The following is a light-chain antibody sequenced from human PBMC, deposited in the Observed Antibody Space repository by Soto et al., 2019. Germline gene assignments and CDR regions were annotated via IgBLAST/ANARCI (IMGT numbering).Light chain of an antibody. CDR1: QSVGSY. J-gene: IGKJ1*01. CDR2: DAS. Sequence: EIVLTQSPATMSLSPGYRATLSCRASQSVGSYFAWYQQKPGQAPRLLIYDASNRATGIPARFSGSGSGTDFTLPISSLEPDDFAVYYCQQRCNWPVTFGQGTRVDIK. CDR3: QQRCNWPVT. V-gene: IGKV3-11*01.